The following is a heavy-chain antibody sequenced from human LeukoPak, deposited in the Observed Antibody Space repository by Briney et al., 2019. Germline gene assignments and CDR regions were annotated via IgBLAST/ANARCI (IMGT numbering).Heavy chain of an antibody. Sequence: PETLSLTCTVSGGSISSYYWSWIRQPPGKGLEWIGYIYYSGSTNYNPSLKSRVTISVDTSKNQFSLKLSSVTAADTAVYYCARGIAAAGPFDYWGQGTLVTVSS. J-gene: IGHJ4*02. CDR2: IYYSGST. D-gene: IGHD6-13*01. CDR3: ARGIAAAGPFDY. CDR1: GGSISSYY. V-gene: IGHV4-59*01.